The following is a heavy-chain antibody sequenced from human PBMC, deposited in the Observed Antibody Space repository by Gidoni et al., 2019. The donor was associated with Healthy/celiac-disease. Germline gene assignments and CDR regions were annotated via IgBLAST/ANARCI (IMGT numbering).Heavy chain of an antibody. V-gene: IGHV4-59*08. CDR1: GGSISSYY. J-gene: IGHJ4*02. Sequence: QVQLQESGPGLVKPSDTLSLTCTVSGGSISSYYWSWIRQPPGKGLEWIGYIYYSGSTNYNPSLKSRVTISVDTSKNQFSLKLSSVTAADTAVYYCARAGGWYGEGFDYWGQGTLVTVSS. D-gene: IGHD6-19*01. CDR2: IYYSGST. CDR3: ARAGGWYGEGFDY.